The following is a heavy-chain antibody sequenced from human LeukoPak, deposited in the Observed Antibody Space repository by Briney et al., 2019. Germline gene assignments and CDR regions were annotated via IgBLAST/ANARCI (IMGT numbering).Heavy chain of an antibody. D-gene: IGHD1-14*01. CDR1: GGSISSGGYY. CDR3: ARGDPGRAGGNWFDP. CDR2: IYYSGST. J-gene: IGHJ5*02. Sequence: SQTLSLTCTVSGGSISSGGYYWSWIRQHPGKGLEWIGYIYYSGSTYYNPSLKSRVTISVDTSKNQFSLKLSSVTAADTAVYYCARGDPGRAGGNWFDPWGQGTLVTVSS. V-gene: IGHV4-31*03.